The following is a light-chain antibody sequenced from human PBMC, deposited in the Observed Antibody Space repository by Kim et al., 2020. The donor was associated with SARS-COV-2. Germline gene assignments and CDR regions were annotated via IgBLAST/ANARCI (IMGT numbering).Light chain of an antibody. Sequence: DIQMTQSPSTLSASVGDRVTITCRASQSISNWLAWYQQKPGKAPKVLIYKSSSLETGVPSRFGGSGSGTEFTLTISSLQPDDFATYYCQQYSSYSPYTFGQGTKLEI. V-gene: IGKV1-5*03. CDR1: QSISNW. CDR2: KSS. CDR3: QQYSSYSPYT. J-gene: IGKJ2*01.